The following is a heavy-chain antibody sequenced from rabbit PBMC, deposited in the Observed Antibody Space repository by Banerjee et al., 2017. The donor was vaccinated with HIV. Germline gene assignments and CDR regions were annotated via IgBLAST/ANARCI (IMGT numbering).Heavy chain of an antibody. D-gene: IGHD4-1*01. CDR1: GFTISSRYW. Sequence: QEQLVESGGGLVQPEGSLTLTCTASGFTISSRYWICWVRQAPGKGLEWIACINTSSGNTVYASWAKGRFTISKTSSTTVTLQMASLTAADTATYFCARDLAGAIGWNFNLWGQGTLVTVS. CDR2: INTSSGNT. J-gene: IGHJ4*01. V-gene: IGHV1S45*01. CDR3: ARDLAGAIGWNFNL.